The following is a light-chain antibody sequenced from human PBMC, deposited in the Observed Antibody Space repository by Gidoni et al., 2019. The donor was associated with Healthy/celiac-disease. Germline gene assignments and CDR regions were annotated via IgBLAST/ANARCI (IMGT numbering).Light chain of an antibody. CDR1: KLGEKY. V-gene: IGLV3-1*01. CDR2: KDN. CDR3: QAWDSSTVV. J-gene: IGLJ2*01. Sequence: SSELTQPPSVSVSPGQTASITCSGDKLGEKYACWYQQKPGHSPVLVIYKDNKRPSVIPERFSGSNSGNTATLTISGTQAMDEADYYCQAWDSSTVVFGGGTKLTVL.